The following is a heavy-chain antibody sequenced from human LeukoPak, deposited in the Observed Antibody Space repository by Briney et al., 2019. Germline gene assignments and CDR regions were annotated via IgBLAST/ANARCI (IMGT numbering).Heavy chain of an antibody. CDR2: INHSGST. J-gene: IGHJ6*02. V-gene: IGHV4-34*01. CDR3: ARSQLQLDYYGMDV. Sequence: SETLSLTCAVYGGSFTGYYWSWIRQPPGAGLEWIGEINHSGSTNYNPSLKSRVTISVDTSKNQFSLKLGSMTAADTAVYYCARSQLQLDYYGMDVWGQGTTVTVSS. D-gene: IGHD4-11*01. CDR1: GGSFTGYY.